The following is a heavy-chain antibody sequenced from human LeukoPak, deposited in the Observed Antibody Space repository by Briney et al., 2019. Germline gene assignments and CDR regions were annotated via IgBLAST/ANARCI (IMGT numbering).Heavy chain of an antibody. J-gene: IGHJ4*02. Sequence: GGSLRLSCAASGFTFSDYYMSWIRQAPGKGLEGVSYISSSGSTIYYADSVKGRFTISRDNAKNSLYLQMNSLRAEDTAVYYCARDLRRALYFDYWGQGTLVTVSS. V-gene: IGHV3-11*04. CDR2: ISSSGSTI. CDR3: ARDLRRALYFDY. CDR1: GFTFSDYY. D-gene: IGHD3-10*01.